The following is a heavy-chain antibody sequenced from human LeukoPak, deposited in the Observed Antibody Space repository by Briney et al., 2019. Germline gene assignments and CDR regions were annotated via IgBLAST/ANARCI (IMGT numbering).Heavy chain of an antibody. Sequence: SETLSLTCTVSGGSISSYYWSWIPQPAGKGLEWIGRIYTSGSTNYNPSLKSRVTMSVDTSKNQFSLKLSSVTAADTAVYYCARDWGIVGATRALGHFDNWGQGTLVTVSS. CDR1: GGSISSYY. V-gene: IGHV4-4*07. J-gene: IGHJ4*02. D-gene: IGHD1-26*01. CDR2: IYTSGST. CDR3: ARDWGIVGATRALGHFDN.